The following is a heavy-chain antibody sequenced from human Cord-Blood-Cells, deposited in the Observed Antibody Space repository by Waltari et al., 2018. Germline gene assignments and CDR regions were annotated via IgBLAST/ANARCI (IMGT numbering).Heavy chain of an antibody. CDR1: GFTFSSYG. CDR2: IWYDGSNK. J-gene: IGHJ3*02. D-gene: IGHD3-16*01. Sequence: QVQLVESGGGVVQPGRSLRLSCAASGFTFSSYGMHWVRQAPGKGLEWVAVIWYDGSNKYYADSVKGRFTISRDNSKNTLYLQMNSLRAEDTAVYYCARWGARSTGKSAFDIWGQGTMVTVSS. CDR3: ARWGARSTGKSAFDI. V-gene: IGHV3-33*01.